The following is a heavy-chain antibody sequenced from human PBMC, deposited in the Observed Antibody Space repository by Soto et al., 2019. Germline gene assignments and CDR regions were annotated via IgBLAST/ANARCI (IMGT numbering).Heavy chain of an antibody. D-gene: IGHD2-2*01. CDR2: INHSGST. Sequence: SETLSLTCAVYGGSFSGYYWSWIRQPPGKGLEWIGEINHSGSTNYNPSLKSRVTISVDTSKSQFSLKLSSVTAADTAVYYCARGWGLRYCSSTSCYGSSYYYYMDVWGKGTTVTVSS. V-gene: IGHV4-34*01. CDR1: GGSFSGYY. CDR3: ARGWGLRYCSSTSCYGSSYYYYMDV. J-gene: IGHJ6*03.